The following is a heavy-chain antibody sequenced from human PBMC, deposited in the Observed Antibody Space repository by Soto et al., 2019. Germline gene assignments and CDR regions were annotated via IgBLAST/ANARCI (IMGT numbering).Heavy chain of an antibody. V-gene: IGHV1-18*04. Sequence: QVQLVQSGAEVKKPGASVKVSCKTSGYTFTNNGINWVRQAPGQGLEWMGWISGYNGNTAYAQKLQGRVTMTTDTFTGTAYMELRSLRSDDTAVYYCARGSTHYGMDVWGQGTTVTVSS. J-gene: IGHJ6*02. D-gene: IGHD1-1*01. CDR3: ARGSTHYGMDV. CDR1: GYTFTNNG. CDR2: ISGYNGNT.